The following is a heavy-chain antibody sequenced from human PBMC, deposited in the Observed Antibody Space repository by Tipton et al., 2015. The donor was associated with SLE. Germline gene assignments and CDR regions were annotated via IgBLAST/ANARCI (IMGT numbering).Heavy chain of an antibody. V-gene: IGHV4-31*03. Sequence: TLSLTCTVSGGSISTGGYYRSWIRQHPGKGLEWIGYIYNSGGTDYNPSLKSRVTISADTSKNHFSLNLSSVTAADTAVYYCARGGVGGYDYFDYWGQGALVTVSS. CDR2: IYNSGGT. CDR1: GGSISTGGYY. D-gene: IGHD5-12*01. CDR3: ARGGVGGYDYFDY. J-gene: IGHJ4*02.